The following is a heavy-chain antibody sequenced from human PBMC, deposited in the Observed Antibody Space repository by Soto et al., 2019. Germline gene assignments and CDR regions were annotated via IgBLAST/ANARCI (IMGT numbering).Heavy chain of an antibody. CDR2: IDGDESAT. Sequence: EVQLVESGGGLVQPGGSLRLSCAASGFTLSRYWMQWVRQAPGKGLEWVSRIDGDESATNYADSMKGRFTISRDNAKNTLHLQMNSLRAEDTAVYYCVRDSHGDYWGQGTLVTVSS. CDR1: GFTLSRYW. CDR3: VRDSHGDY. J-gene: IGHJ4*02. V-gene: IGHV3-74*01.